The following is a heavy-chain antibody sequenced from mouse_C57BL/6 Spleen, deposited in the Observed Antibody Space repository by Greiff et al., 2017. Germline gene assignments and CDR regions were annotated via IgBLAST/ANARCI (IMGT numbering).Heavy chain of an antibody. CDR2: INPNYGTT. V-gene: IGHV1-39*01. J-gene: IGHJ2*01. CDR3: ARGGGQLRPYDY. Sequence: VQLQQSGPELVKPGASVKISCKASGYSFTDYNMNWVKQSNGKSLEWIGVINPNYGTTSYNQKFKGKATLTVDQSSNTASMQLNSLTSDDSAVDYCARGGGQLRPYDYGGQGTTLTVSS. CDR1: GYSFTDYN. D-gene: IGHD3-2*02.